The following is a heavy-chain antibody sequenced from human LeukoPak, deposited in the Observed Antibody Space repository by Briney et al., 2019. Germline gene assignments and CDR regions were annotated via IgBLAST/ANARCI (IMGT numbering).Heavy chain of an antibody. Sequence: PGGSLRLSCAASGFTFSSYWMSRVRQAPGKGLEWVANIKQDGSEKYYVDSVKGRFTISRDNAKNSLYLQMNSLRAEDTAVYYCARERYGSDDYFDYWGQGTLVTVSS. CDR2: IKQDGSEK. CDR1: GFTFSSYW. D-gene: IGHD3-10*01. CDR3: ARERYGSDDYFDY. J-gene: IGHJ4*02. V-gene: IGHV3-7*01.